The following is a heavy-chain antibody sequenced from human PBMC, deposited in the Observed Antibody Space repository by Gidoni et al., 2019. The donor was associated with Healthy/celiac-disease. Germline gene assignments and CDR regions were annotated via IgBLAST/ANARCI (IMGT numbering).Heavy chain of an antibody. CDR3: ASASIAAAGTPFDP. V-gene: IGHV1-24*01. D-gene: IGHD6-13*01. CDR1: GYTLTELS. J-gene: IGHJ5*02. CDR2: FDPEDGET. Sequence: SVKVSCKVSGYTLTELSMHWVRQAPGKGLEWMGGFDPEDGETIYAQKFQGRVTMTEDTSTDTAYMELSSLRSEDTAVYYCASASIAAAGTPFDPWGQGTLVTVSS.